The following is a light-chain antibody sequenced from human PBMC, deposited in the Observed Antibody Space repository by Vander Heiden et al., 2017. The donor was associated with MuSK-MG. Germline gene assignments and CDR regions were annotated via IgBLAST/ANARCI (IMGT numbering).Light chain of an antibody. J-gene: IGLJ1*01. CDR3: QVWDSSSDHLYV. CDR1: NIGSKS. Sequence: SYVLTQPPSVSVAPGQPARITCGGNNIGSKSGHWYQQKPGQAPGLVVYDDSDRHSGIPERFSGSNSGNTATMTISRVEAGDEADYYCQVWDSSSDHLYVFGTGTKVTVL. CDR2: DDS. V-gene: IGLV3-21*02.